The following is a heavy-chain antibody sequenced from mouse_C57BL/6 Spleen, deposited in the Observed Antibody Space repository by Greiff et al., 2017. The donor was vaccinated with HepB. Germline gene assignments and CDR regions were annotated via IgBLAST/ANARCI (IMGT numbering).Heavy chain of an antibody. CDR2: IWGVGST. CDR1: GFSLTSYG. D-gene: IGHD2-1*01. Sequence: VQLQQSGPGLVAPSQSLSITCTVSGFSLTSYGVDWVRQSPGKGLEWLGVIWGVGSTNYNSALKSRLSISKDNSKSQVFLKMNSLQTDDTAMYYCASLYYGNSLAYWGQGTLVTVSA. V-gene: IGHV2-6*01. CDR3: ASLYYGNSLAY. J-gene: IGHJ3*01.